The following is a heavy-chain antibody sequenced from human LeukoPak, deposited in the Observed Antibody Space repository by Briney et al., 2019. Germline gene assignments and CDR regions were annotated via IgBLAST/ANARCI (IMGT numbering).Heavy chain of an antibody. CDR2: INYSGST. D-gene: IGHD3-9*01. Sequence: SETLSLTCTVSGGSISSHYWSWIRQPPGKGLEWIGYINYSGSTNYSPSLKSRATISVDTSKNQFSLKLTSVTAADTAVYYCARASVLTGYYTAVTFDYWGQGTLVTVSS. V-gene: IGHV4-59*11. CDR3: ARASVLTGYYTAVTFDY. J-gene: IGHJ4*02. CDR1: GGSISSHY.